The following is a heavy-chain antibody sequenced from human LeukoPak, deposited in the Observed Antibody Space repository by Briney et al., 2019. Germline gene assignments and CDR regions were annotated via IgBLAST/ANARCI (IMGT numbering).Heavy chain of an antibody. D-gene: IGHD3-9*01. V-gene: IGHV4-61*08. CDR1: GGSISSGGYY. J-gene: IGHJ4*02. CDR3: ARLEYDILTGSRQFDY. Sequence: SETLSLTCTVSGGSISSGGYYWSWIRQPPGEGLEWIGSIYYSGTTNSNPSLKSRATISVDTSKNQFSLKLSSVTAADTAVYYCARLEYDILTGSRQFDYWGQGTLVTVSS. CDR2: IYYSGTT.